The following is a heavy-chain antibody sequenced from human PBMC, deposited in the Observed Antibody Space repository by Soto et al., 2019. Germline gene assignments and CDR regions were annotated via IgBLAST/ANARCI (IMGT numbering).Heavy chain of an antibody. D-gene: IGHD3-16*01. CDR1: GFTFSSYA. V-gene: IGHV3-23*01. CDR2: ISGSGGST. CDR3: AKDLRSRQVAYYFDY. Sequence: EVQLLESGGGLVQPGGSLRLSCAASGFTFSSYAMSWVRQAPGKGLEWVSAISGSGGSTYYADSVKGRFTISRDNSKKTLYLQMNSLRAEDTAVYYCAKDLRSRQVAYYFDYWGQGTLVTVSS. J-gene: IGHJ4*02.